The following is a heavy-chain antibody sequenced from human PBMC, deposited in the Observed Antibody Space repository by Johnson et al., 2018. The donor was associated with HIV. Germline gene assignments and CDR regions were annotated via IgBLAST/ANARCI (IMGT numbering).Heavy chain of an antibody. Sequence: VQLVESGGGLVQPGGSLRPSCAASGFIVSGYYMTWVRQGPGKGLEWVSVINSGGGTYSAGSVEGRFIISRDNSTNTLYLQMSRLRAEDRAVYFCARGCRDGYTCDAFDVWGQGTRVTVSS. V-gene: IGHV3-66*01. CDR3: ARGCRDGYTCDAFDV. CDR2: INSGGGT. J-gene: IGHJ3*01. D-gene: IGHD5-24*01. CDR1: GFIVSGYY.